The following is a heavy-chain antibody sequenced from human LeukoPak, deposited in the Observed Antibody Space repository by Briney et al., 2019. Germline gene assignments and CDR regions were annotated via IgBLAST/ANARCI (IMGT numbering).Heavy chain of an antibody. J-gene: IGHJ5*02. D-gene: IGHD3-16*01. Sequence: GGSLRLSCAASTFTFSSYWMSWVRQAPGKGLEWVATIKDDGSEKYYVDSVSGRFTISRDNAKNSLYLQMNSLRAEDTAVYYCARRGTYQNWFDPWGQGTLVAVSS. V-gene: IGHV3-7*01. CDR1: TFTFSSYW. CDR3: ARRGTYQNWFDP. CDR2: IKDDGSEK.